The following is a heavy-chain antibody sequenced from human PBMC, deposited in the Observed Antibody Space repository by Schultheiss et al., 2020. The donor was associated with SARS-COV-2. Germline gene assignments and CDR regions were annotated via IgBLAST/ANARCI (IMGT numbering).Heavy chain of an antibody. J-gene: IGHJ4*02. Sequence: GGSLRLSCAASGFTVSSNYMSWVRQAPGKGLEWVSVIYSGGSTYYADSVKGRFTISRDNSKNTLYLQMNSLRAEDTAVYYCARDTSGYGGHYFDFWGQGTLXTVSS. CDR1: GFTVSSNY. CDR2: IYSGGST. CDR3: ARDTSGYGGHYFDF. V-gene: IGHV3-66*01. D-gene: IGHD3-22*01.